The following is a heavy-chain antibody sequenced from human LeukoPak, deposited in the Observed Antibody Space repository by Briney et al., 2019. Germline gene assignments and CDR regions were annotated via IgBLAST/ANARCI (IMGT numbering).Heavy chain of an antibody. CDR2: IYYTGST. V-gene: IGHV4-59*01. J-gene: IGHJ4*02. CDR1: GGSISSYY. CDR3: ARWGSIAVARFDY. D-gene: IGHD6-6*01. Sequence: SETLSLTCTVSGGSISSYYWSWSRQPPGKGLEWIGYIYYTGSTNYNPSLTSRVNISVDTSKNQFSLNLTSVTAADTAVYYCARWGSIAVARFDYWGQGTLVTVSS.